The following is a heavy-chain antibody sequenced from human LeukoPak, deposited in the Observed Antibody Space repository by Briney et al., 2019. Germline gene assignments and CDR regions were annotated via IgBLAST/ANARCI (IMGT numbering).Heavy chain of an antibody. V-gene: IGHV1-2*02. Sequence: ASVKVSCKASGYTFTGYYMHWVRQAPGQGLEWMGWINPNSGGTNYAQKFQGRVTMTRDTSISTAYMELSRLRSDDTAVYYCARAKRSGYDSVLYYYMDVWGKGTTVTISS. CDR3: ARAKRSGYDSVLYYYMDV. J-gene: IGHJ6*03. CDR2: INPNSGGT. D-gene: IGHD5-12*01. CDR1: GYTFTGYY.